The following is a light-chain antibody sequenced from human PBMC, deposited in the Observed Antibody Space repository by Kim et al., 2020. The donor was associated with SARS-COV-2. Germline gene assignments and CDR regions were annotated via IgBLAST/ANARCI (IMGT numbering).Light chain of an antibody. V-gene: IGKV3-20*01. J-gene: IGKJ4*01. Sequence: SPGERATRPCMASQSVSSSYLAWYQQKPGQAPRLLIYGASSRATGIPDRFSGSGSGTDFTLTISRLEPEDFAVYYCQQYGSSPLTFGGGTKVDIK. CDR2: GAS. CDR3: QQYGSSPLT. CDR1: QSVSSSY.